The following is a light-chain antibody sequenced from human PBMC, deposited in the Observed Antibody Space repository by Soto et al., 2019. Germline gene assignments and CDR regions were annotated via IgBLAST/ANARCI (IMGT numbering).Light chain of an antibody. CDR3: CSYAGSYTLV. CDR1: SSDVGVYNY. CDR2: DVT. V-gene: IGLV2-11*01. J-gene: IGLJ2*01. Sequence: QSVLTQPRSVSGSPGQSVTISCTGTSSDVGVYNYVSWYQQHPGKAPKLMIYDVTKRPSGVPDRFSGSKSGNMASLTISGLQAEDEADYYCCSYAGSYTLVFGGGTKVTVL.